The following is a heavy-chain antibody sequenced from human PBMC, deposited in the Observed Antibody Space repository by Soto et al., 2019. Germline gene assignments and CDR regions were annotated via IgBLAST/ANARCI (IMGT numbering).Heavy chain of an antibody. CDR2: ICYSGGT. CDR1: GGSISSAGYN. D-gene: IGHD3-10*01. CDR3: ARYGSGTYDPTTFEY. Sequence: QVQLQESGPGLLKPSQTLSLTCTVSGGSISSAGYNWSCICQHPGKRLEWIGYICYSGGTSYSPSLKSRVTITVDTSKNQSSLKLSSVTAADTAVYYCARYGSGTYDPTTFEYWGQGTLVTVSS. J-gene: IGHJ4*02. V-gene: IGHV4-31*03.